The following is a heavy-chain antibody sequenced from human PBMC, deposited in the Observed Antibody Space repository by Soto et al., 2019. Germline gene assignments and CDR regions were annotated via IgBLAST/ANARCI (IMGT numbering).Heavy chain of an antibody. J-gene: IGHJ4*02. CDR2: INAGNGNT. Sequence: ASVKASSKASGYTITIYAMHWVRQAPGQRLEWMGWINAGNGNTKYSEKFQGRVTITRDTSASTAYIELSSLRSEDTAVYYCARSIVVVTAADYWGQGTLVTVSS. D-gene: IGHD2-21*02. CDR1: GYTITIYA. V-gene: IGHV1-3*01. CDR3: ARSIVVVTAADY.